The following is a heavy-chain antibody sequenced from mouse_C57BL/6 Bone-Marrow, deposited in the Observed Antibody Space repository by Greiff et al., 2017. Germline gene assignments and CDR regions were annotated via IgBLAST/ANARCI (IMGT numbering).Heavy chain of an antibody. CDR2: IYPGSGNT. V-gene: IGHV1-66*01. CDR3: ARGGQLRLRPWFAY. CDR1: GYSFTSYY. D-gene: IGHD3-2*02. J-gene: IGHJ3*01. Sequence: QVQLQQSGPELVKPGASVKISCKASGYSFTSYYIHWVKQRPGQGLEWIGWIYPGSGNTNYNEKFKSKATLTVDTSSSTAYMQLSSLTSEDSAVYYCARGGQLRLRPWFAYWGQGTLVTVSA.